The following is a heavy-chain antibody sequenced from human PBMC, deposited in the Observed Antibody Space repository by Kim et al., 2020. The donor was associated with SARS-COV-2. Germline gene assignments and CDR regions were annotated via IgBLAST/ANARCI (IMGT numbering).Heavy chain of an antibody. D-gene: IGHD3-9*01. CDR2: ISAYNGNT. V-gene: IGHV1-18*04. J-gene: IGHJ6*02. Sequence: ASVKVSCKASGYTFTSYGISWVRQAPGQGLEWMGWISAYNGNTNYAQKLQGRVTMTTDTSTSTAYMELRSLRSDDTAVYYCARDRLIGQLRYFDGKGGYYYGMDVWGQGTTVTVSS. CDR1: GYTFTSYG. CDR3: ARDRLIGQLRYFDGKGGYYYGMDV.